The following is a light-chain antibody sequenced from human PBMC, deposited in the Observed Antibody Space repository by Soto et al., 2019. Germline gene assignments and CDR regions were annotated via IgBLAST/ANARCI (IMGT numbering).Light chain of an antibody. CDR1: QSVSSSY. Sequence: EIVLTQSPGTLSLSPGERATLSGRASQSVSSSYLAWYQQTSGQAPRLLIYGASSRATGIPDEFSGSGSGTDFTLTISRLEPEYFAVYYCQQYGSSWTSGQGTKVEIK. J-gene: IGKJ1*01. CDR2: GAS. V-gene: IGKV3-20*01. CDR3: QQYGSSWT.